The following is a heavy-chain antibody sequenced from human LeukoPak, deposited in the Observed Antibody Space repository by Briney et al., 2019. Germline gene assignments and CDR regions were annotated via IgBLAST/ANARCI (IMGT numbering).Heavy chain of an antibody. D-gene: IGHD6-13*01. J-gene: IGHJ5*02. CDR2: INPNSGGT. V-gene: IGHV1-2*02. CDR1: GYTFTGYY. Sequence: GASVKVSCKASGYTFTGYYMHWVRQAPGQGLEGMGWINPNSGGTNYAQKFQGRVTMTRDTSISTAYMELSRLRSDDTAVYYCARAGYSSSWYTDWFDPWGQGTLVTVSS. CDR3: ARAGYSSSWYTDWFDP.